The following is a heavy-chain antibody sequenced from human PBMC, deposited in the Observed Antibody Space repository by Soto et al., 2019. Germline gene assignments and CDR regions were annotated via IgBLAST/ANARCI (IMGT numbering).Heavy chain of an antibody. CDR1: GYTFTNYY. V-gene: IGHV1-46*01. D-gene: IGHD6-6*01. Sequence: QVQLVQSGAEVTKPGASVKISCKASGYTFTNYYMHWVRQAPRQGPEWMGIISPRDGGTSNAQKFQGRLTMTADTSTSTFYMKLSSLTSEDTAVYYCARGRLFSSSSRGLGYYGMDDWGHGTTVTVSS. CDR2: ISPRDGGT. CDR3: ARGRLFSSSSRGLGYYGMDD. J-gene: IGHJ6*02.